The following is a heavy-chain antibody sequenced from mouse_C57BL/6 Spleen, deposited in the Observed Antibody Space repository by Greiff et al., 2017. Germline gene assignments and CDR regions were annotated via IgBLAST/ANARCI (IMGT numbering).Heavy chain of an antibody. D-gene: IGHD2-4*01. CDR2: ISSGSSTI. CDR3: AGLRQEYYYAMDY. J-gene: IGHJ4*01. Sequence: DVHLVESGGGLVKPGGSLKLSCAASGFTFSDYGMHWVRQAPEKGLEWVAYISSGSSTIYYADTVKGRFTISRDNAKNTLFLQMTSLRSEDTAMYYCAGLRQEYYYAMDYWGQGTSVTVSS. CDR1: GFTFSDYG. V-gene: IGHV5-17*01.